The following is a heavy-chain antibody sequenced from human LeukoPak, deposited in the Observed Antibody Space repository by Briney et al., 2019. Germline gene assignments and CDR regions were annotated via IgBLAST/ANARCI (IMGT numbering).Heavy chain of an antibody. CDR3: ARDLWNSADRWDFQH. Sequence: PGGSLRLSCAASGFTFSSFWMHWVRQAPGKGLVWVSHINSDESATNYADSVRGRFTISRDNAKNTLYLQMNSLRAEDTAVYYCARDLWNSADRWDFQHWGQGTLVTVSS. CDR1: GFTFSSFW. CDR2: INSDESAT. V-gene: IGHV3-74*01. J-gene: IGHJ1*01. D-gene: IGHD1-26*01.